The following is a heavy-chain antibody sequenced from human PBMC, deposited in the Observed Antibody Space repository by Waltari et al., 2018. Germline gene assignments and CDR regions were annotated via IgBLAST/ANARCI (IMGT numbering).Heavy chain of an antibody. Sequence: QVQLQQWGAGLLKPSETLSLTCDVSGGSLSGYHWTWIRQPPGKGLEWIGEINDSGRPTDNPSLESRVTVSIDTANNQFSLRVRSVTAADTAVYYCARVFGYYYYYMDVWGKGTTVTISS. J-gene: IGHJ6*03. V-gene: IGHV4-34*02. CDR1: GGSLSGYH. D-gene: IGHD3-3*01. CDR2: INDSGRP. CDR3: ARVFGYYYYYMDV.